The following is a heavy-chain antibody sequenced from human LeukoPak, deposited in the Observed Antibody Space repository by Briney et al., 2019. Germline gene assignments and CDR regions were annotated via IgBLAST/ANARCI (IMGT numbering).Heavy chain of an antibody. CDR2: INPSGGST. CDR3: ARAKPRQNYYDSSGYSHYYYYGMDV. D-gene: IGHD3-22*01. J-gene: IGHJ6*02. V-gene: IGHV1-46*01. CDR1: GYTFTSYD. Sequence: GASVKVSCKASGYTFTSYDINWVRQAPGQGLEWMGIINPSGGSTSYAQKFQGRVTMTRDTSTSTVYMELSSLRSEDTAVYYCARAKPRQNYYDSSGYSHYYYYGMDVWGQGTTVTVSS.